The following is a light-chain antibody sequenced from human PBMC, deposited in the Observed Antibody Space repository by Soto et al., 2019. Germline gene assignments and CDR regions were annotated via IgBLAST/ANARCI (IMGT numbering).Light chain of an antibody. CDR3: QQYGNSRWT. J-gene: IGKJ1*01. CDR1: QSVSSRY. V-gene: IGKV3-20*01. CDR2: GAS. Sequence: ELVLAQSPGTLSLSPGERATLSCRASQSVSSRYLGWYQQKRGQAPRLLISGASTRATGIPDRFSGSGSGTDFTLTISRLEPDDFAVYYCQQYGNSRWTFGQGTKVEIK.